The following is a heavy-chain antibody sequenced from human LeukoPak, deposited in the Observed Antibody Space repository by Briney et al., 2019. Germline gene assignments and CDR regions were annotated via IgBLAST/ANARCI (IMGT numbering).Heavy chain of an antibody. V-gene: IGHV3-23*01. CDR1: GFTFRNHG. Sequence: GGSLRLSCAASGFTFRNHGMNWVRQAPGQGLEWVSGISPRGDIKYYADSVKGRFTISRDNSKNMLYLEVISLTADDTAVYYCAKDDAWIRFGEWSQGTLVTVSS. D-gene: IGHD3-10*01. J-gene: IGHJ4*02. CDR3: AKDDAWIRFGE. CDR2: ISPRGDIK.